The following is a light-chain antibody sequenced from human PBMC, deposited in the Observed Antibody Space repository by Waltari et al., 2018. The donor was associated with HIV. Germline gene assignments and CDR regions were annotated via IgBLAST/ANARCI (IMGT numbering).Light chain of an antibody. CDR1: EGAVTTKNY. J-gene: IGLJ2*01. V-gene: IGLV7-46*01. Sequence: VVTQEPSLTVSPGGTIILTCGSSEGAVTTKNYAYWFQQKPGQAPTTLIHDTTRVPFGTPARFSGFLLGDKAALTLSGALSEDEGVYFCLLFFGATRVFGGGTMVTVL. CDR3: LLFFGATRV. CDR2: DTT.